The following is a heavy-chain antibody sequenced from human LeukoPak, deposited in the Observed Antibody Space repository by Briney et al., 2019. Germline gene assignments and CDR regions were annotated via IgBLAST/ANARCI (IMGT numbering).Heavy chain of an antibody. Sequence: ASVKVSCKASGYTFTNYGITWVRQAPGQGLEWMGWISAYNGNTNYPQKLQGRVTMTTDTPTSTAYMELRSLRSDDTAVYYCARDRNPYDFEGDHPNDYWGQGTLVTVSS. J-gene: IGHJ4*02. CDR2: ISAYNGNT. V-gene: IGHV1-18*01. D-gene: IGHD3-3*01. CDR3: ARDRNPYDFEGDHPNDY. CDR1: GYTFTNYG.